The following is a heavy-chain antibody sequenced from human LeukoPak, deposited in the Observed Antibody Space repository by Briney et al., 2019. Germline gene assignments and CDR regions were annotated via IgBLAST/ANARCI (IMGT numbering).Heavy chain of an antibody. J-gene: IGHJ5*02. Sequence: KPSETLSLTCTVSGGSISSYYWSWIRQPPGKGLEWIGYIYYSGSTNYNPSLKSRVTISVDTSKNQFSLKLSSVTAADTAVYYCARERKGNIVSGSYHYNWFDPWGQGTLVTVSS. CDR2: IYYSGST. V-gene: IGHV4-59*01. CDR1: GGSISSYY. D-gene: IGHD1-26*01. CDR3: ARERKGNIVSGSYHYNWFDP.